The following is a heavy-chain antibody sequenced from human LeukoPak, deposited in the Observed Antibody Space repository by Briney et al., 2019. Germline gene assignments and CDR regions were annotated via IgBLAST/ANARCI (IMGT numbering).Heavy chain of an antibody. Sequence: SETLSLTCTVSGGSISSYYWSWIRQPPGKGLEWIGYIYYSGSTNYNPSLKSRVTISVDTSKNQFSLKLSSVTAADTAVYYCARVLSRELRYYDYVWGSYRTGYYFDYWGQGTLVTVSS. V-gene: IGHV4-59*01. CDR1: GGSISSYY. CDR3: ARVLSRELRYYDYVWGSYRTGYYFDY. D-gene: IGHD3-16*01. CDR2: IYYSGST. J-gene: IGHJ4*02.